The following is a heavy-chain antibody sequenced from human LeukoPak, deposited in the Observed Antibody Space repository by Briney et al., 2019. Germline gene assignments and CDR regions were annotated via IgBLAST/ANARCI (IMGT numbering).Heavy chain of an antibody. CDR1: GGSFSGYY. J-gene: IGHJ4*02. CDR2: IYYSGST. CDR3: ARQSRGIRGYSYGSPYFDY. D-gene: IGHD5-18*01. V-gene: IGHV4-39*01. Sequence: SSETLSLTCAVYGGSFSGYYWGWIRQPPGKGLEWIGSIYYSGSTYYNPSLKSRVTISVDTSKNQFSLKLSSVTAADTAVYYCARQSRGIRGYSYGSPYFDYWGQGTLVTVSS.